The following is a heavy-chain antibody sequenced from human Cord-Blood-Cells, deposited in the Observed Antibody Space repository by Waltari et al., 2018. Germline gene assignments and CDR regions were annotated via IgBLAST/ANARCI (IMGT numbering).Heavy chain of an antibody. V-gene: IGHV4-59*01. CDR3: ARVPVNILGAHFPYYFDY. J-gene: IGHJ4*02. D-gene: IGHD7-27*01. Sequence: QVQLQESGPGLVKPSETLSLTCTVSGGSISSYYWSWIRQPPGKGLEWIGYIYYSGSTTYNPSLKSRVTISVDTSKNQFSLKLSSVTAADTAVYYCARVPVNILGAHFPYYFDYWGQGTLVTVSS. CDR2: IYYSGST. CDR1: GGSISSYY.